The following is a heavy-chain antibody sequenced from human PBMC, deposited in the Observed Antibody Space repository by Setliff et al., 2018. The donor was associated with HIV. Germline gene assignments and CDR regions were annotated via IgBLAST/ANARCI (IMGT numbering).Heavy chain of an antibody. CDR2: IIPIFGTA. V-gene: IGHV1-69*06. D-gene: IGHD2-2*01. Sequence: GASVKVSCKASGGTFSTYGINWVRQAPGQGLEWMGRIIPIFGTANYAQKFQGRVTITADKSTSTAYMELSSLRSEDTAVYYCAQGGYCSSTTCRGAFDIWGQGTMVTVSS. CDR3: AQGGYCSSTTCRGAFDI. CDR1: GGTFSTYG. J-gene: IGHJ3*02.